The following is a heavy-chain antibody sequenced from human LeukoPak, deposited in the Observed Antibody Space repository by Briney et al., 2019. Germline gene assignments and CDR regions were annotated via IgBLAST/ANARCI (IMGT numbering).Heavy chain of an antibody. Sequence: GGSLRLSCAASGFTFSSYEMSWVRQAPGKGLEWVSYIATGGSAIYYADSVKGRFTISRDNAKNSLYLQMNSLRAEDMAVYYCVRGGYCGSTICYWYNAFDMWGQGTMVTVSS. CDR3: VRGGYCGSTICYWYNAFDM. CDR1: GFTFSSYE. D-gene: IGHD2-2*01. V-gene: IGHV3-48*03. J-gene: IGHJ3*02. CDR2: IATGGSAI.